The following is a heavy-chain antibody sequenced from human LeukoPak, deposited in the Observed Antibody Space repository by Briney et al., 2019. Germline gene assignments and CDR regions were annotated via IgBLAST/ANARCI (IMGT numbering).Heavy chain of an antibody. Sequence: KSGGSLRLSCAASGFTFSDYYMSWIRQALGKGLEWVSYISSSGSTIYYADSVKGRFTISRDNAKNSLYLQMNSLRAEDTAVYYCARQGDGSGSYYSHGMDVWGQGTTVTVSS. CDR1: GFTFSDYY. D-gene: IGHD3-10*01. J-gene: IGHJ6*02. CDR3: ARQGDGSGSYYSHGMDV. V-gene: IGHV3-11*01. CDR2: ISSSGSTI.